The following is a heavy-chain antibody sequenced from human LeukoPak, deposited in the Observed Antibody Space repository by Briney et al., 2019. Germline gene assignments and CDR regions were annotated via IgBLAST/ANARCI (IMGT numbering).Heavy chain of an antibody. CDR3: ARVYYSSGSLYFDY. V-gene: IGHV4-59*08. D-gene: IGHD6-19*01. CDR1: GGSISSYY. J-gene: IGHJ4*02. Sequence: PSETLSLTCTVSGGSISSYYWSWIRQPPGKGLGWIGYIYYTGSTNYSPSLKSRVTISVDTSKSQLSLNLSSVTAADTAVYYCARVYYSSGSLYFDYWGQGTLVTVSS. CDR2: IYYTGST.